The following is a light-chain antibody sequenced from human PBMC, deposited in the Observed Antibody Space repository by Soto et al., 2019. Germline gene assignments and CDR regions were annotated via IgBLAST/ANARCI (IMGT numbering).Light chain of an antibody. CDR2: EGS. J-gene: IGLJ3*02. CDR3: CSYAGSSTKGGV. Sequence: QSVLTQPASVSGSPGQSITISCTGTSSDVGSYNLVSWYQQHPGKAPKLMIYEGSKRPSGVSNRFSGSKSGNTASLTISGLQAEDEADYYCCSYAGSSTKGGVFGGGTKLTVL. V-gene: IGLV2-23*01. CDR1: SSDVGSYNL.